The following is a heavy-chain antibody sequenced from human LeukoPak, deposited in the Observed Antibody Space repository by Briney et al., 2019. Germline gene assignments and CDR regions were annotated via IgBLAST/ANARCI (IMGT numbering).Heavy chain of an antibody. CDR1: GGTFSSYA. CDR3: AKDHDYSNYVVY. J-gene: IGHJ4*02. CDR2: IIPILGIA. D-gene: IGHD4-11*01. Sequence: SVKVSCKASGGTFSSYAISWVRQAPGQGLEWMGRIIPILGIANYAQKFQGRVTITADKSTSTAYMELSSLRSEDTAVYYCAKDHDYSNYVVYWGQGTLVTVSS. V-gene: IGHV1-69*04.